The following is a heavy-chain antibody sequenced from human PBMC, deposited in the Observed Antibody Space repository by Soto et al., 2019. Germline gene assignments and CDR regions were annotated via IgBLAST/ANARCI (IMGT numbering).Heavy chain of an antibody. CDR3: VRGGEDMANPPPYLY. D-gene: IGHD3-16*01. J-gene: IGHJ4*02. CDR2: VIPMFLKP. CDR1: GGTFDSYA. Sequence: QVQLVQSGAEVKKPGSSVKVSCKASGGTFDSYAISWVRQAPGQGLEWMGGVIPMFLKPNYAQKFKDRVTITAVKSTNTVHMAMISLRSDAPPVYYWVRGGEDMANPPPYLYWGQGTQVIVSS. V-gene: IGHV1-69*06.